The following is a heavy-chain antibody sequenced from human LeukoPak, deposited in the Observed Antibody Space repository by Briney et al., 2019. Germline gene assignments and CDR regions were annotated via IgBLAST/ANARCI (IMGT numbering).Heavy chain of an antibody. V-gene: IGHV3-23*01. D-gene: IGHD3-16*01. J-gene: IGHJ4*02. CDR2: ISGSGGST. CDR3: ARGGDYGVKIDY. Sequence: GGSLRLSCAASGFTFSSYAMSWVRQAPGKGLEWVSAISGSGGSTYYADSVKGRFTISRDNSKNTLYLQMNSLRAEDTAVYYCARGGDYGVKIDYWGQGTLVTVSS. CDR1: GFTFSSYA.